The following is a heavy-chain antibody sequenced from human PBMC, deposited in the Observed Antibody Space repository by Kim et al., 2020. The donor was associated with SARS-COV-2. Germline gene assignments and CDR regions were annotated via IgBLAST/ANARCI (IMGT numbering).Heavy chain of an antibody. V-gene: IGHV5-51*01. CDR2: IYPGDSDT. CDR3: AKTWGGRYCSGGSCYDFDY. D-gene: IGHD2-15*01. Sequence: GESLKISCKGSGYSFTSYWIGWVRQMPGKGLEWMGIIYPGDSDTRYSPSFQGQVTISADKSISTAYLQWSSLKASDTAMYYCAKTWGGRYCSGGSCYDFDYWGQGTLVTVSS. CDR1: GYSFTSYW. J-gene: IGHJ4*02.